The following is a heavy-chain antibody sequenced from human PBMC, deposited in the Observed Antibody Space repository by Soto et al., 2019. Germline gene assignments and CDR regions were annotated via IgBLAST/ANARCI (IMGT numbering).Heavy chain of an antibody. D-gene: IGHD2-8*02. Sequence: SSETLSLTCKISGGSITSVNHYWSWIRQSPGEGLEWIGYIFDSGTTHYNPSLKGRVTISGDASQSQFSLTIHSVTAADTAVYYCAREVSGTGAFDYWGQGTLVTVSS. CDR2: IFDSGTT. CDR3: AREVSGTGAFDY. J-gene: IGHJ4*02. CDR1: GGSITSVNHY. V-gene: IGHV4-31*02.